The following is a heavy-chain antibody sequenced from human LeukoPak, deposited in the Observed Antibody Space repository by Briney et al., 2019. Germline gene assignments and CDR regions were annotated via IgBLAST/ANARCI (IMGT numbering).Heavy chain of an antibody. CDR2: ISRSSSYI. D-gene: IGHD6-6*01. CDR1: GFTFSSYE. Sequence: GGSLRLSCAASGFTFSSYEMNWVRRAPGKGLEWVSSISRSSSYIYYADSVKGRFTISRDNAKNSLFLQMNSLRAEDTAVYYCARSIAARPDGLDYGMDVWGQGTTVTVSS. CDR3: ARSIAARPDGLDYGMDV. J-gene: IGHJ6*02. V-gene: IGHV3-21*01.